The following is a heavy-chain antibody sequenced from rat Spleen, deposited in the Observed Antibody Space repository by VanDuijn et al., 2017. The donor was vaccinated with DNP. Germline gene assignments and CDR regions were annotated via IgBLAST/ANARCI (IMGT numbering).Heavy chain of an antibody. CDR3: AKRGDYFDGPDY. Sequence: EVQLVETGGGLVQPGRSLKVSCVASGFTFSSYWMYWIRQAPGKGLEWVATIDTDVGSHYYTDSVKGRFTISSDNGKNTVSLQMNSLRSEDTATYYCAKRGDYFDGPDYWGQGVMVTVSS. CDR2: IDTDVGSH. J-gene: IGHJ2*01. D-gene: IGHD1-12*02. V-gene: IGHV5-58*01. CDR1: GFTFSSYW.